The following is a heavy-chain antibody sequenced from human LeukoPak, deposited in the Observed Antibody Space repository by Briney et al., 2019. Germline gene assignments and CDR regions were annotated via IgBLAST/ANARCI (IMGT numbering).Heavy chain of an antibody. CDR2: ISSNGGST. D-gene: IGHD2-2*01. V-gene: IGHV3-64*01. Sequence: PGGSLRLSCEASGFTFRSYGMHWVRQAPGKGLEYVAAISSNGGSTDYANSVKGRFTISRDNSKNTLYLQMGSLRAEDMAVYYCARISRAYDYDYWGQGTLVTVSS. CDR1: GFTFRSYG. J-gene: IGHJ4*02. CDR3: ARISRAYDYDY.